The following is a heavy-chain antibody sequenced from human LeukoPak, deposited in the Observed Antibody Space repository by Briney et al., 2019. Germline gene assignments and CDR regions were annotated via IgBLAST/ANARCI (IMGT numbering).Heavy chain of an antibody. CDR3: ARDTGISGYIDY. J-gene: IGHJ4*02. V-gene: IGHV1-3*01. CDR1: GYTFTSYA. CDR2: INAGNGNT. Sequence: GASVKVSCKASGYTFTSYAMHWVRQAPGQRLEWMGWINAGNGNTKYSQKFQGRVTITRDTSTSTVYMELSSLRSEDTAVYYCARDTGISGYIDYWGQGTLVTVSS. D-gene: IGHD6-13*01.